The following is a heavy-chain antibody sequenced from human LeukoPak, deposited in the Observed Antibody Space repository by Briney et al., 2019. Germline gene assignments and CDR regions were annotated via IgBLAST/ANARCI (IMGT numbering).Heavy chain of an antibody. CDR1: GFTFSRYS. J-gene: IGHJ5*02. D-gene: IGHD2-8*01. CDR3: AGRDCSDGVCHFDP. V-gene: IGHV3-21*01. Sequence: PGGSLRLSCEASGFTFSRYSMNWVRKAPGKGLEWVSSISVSSVSIYYADSVKGRFTISRDNAKNSLYLQMDSLRVEDTAVYYCAGRDCSDGVCHFDPWGQGTLVTVSS. CDR2: ISVSSVSI.